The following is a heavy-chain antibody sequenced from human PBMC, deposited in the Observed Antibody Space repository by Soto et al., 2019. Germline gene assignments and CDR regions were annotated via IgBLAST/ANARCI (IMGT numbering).Heavy chain of an antibody. CDR2: VSYDGSNK. V-gene: IGHV3-30*18. D-gene: IGHD3-22*01. Sequence: PVGSLRLSCAASGCTFSSYGVHWVRKAPGKGLEWVASVSYDGSNKHYADSVKGRFTISRDNSRNTLDLQMNSLRAEDTAVYYCAKDTYYYDRSGYYTYDHWGQGTQVTVSS. CDR1: GCTFSSYG. CDR3: AKDTYYYDRSGYYTYDH. J-gene: IGHJ4*02.